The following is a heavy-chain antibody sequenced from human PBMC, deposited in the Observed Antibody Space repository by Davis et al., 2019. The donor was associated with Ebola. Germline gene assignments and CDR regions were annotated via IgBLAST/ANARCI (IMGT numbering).Heavy chain of an antibody. CDR2: ISSGGTNK. J-gene: IGHJ5*02. D-gene: IGHD3-10*01. V-gene: IGHV3-33*08. CDR3: ARDLFASGGYGWFDT. CDR1: GFTFSSYS. Sequence: GESLKISCAASGFTFSSYSMNWVRQAPGKGLEWVAFISSGGTNKYYGDSVKGRFTIFRDNAKKSVYLQMNSLTVDDTAVYYCARDLFASGGYGWFDTWGQGTLVTVSP.